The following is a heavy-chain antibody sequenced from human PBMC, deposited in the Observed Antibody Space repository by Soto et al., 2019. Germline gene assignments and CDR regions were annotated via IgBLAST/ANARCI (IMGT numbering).Heavy chain of an antibody. CDR1: GGLLSSYP. J-gene: IGHJ4*02. V-gene: IGHV1-69*01. CDR2: IIPVFQTA. Sequence: QEQLVQSGAEVKKPGSSVKVSCKASGGLLSSYPISWVRQVPGRGLEWMGGIIPVFQTAYYTQRFQGRVTITADESTNTAYMELSSLRSEDTAIYYCARGGSGYTWFNEFWGQGTLVTVSS. CDR3: ARGGSGYTWFNEF. D-gene: IGHD3-22*01.